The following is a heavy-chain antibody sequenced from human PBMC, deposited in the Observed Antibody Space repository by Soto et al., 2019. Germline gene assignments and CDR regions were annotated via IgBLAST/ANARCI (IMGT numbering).Heavy chain of an antibody. J-gene: IGHJ6*02. D-gene: IGHD4-17*01. CDR3: AKDLQSYGDYDYYCYGMDV. CDR1: GFTFSTYG. Sequence: QVQLVESGGGEVQPGRSLTISCAASGFTFSTYGMHWVRQPPGKGLEWVAVISYDGTNKFYSDSVKGRVTISRDNFKNTLTLQMNSLRADETAVYSCAKDLQSYGDYDYYCYGMDVWGLGTRVTVSS. CDR2: ISYDGTNK. V-gene: IGHV3-30*18.